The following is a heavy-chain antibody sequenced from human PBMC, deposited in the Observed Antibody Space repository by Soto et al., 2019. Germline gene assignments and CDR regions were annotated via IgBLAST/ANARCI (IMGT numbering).Heavy chain of an antibody. CDR1: GYTFTHYY. CDR2: INPSGGST. D-gene: IGHD2-8*01. CDR3: ARPPFPGCINGVCYPCDH. Sequence: QVQLVQSGAEVKKPGASVKVSCKASGYTFTHYYIHWVRQAPGHGLEWMGMINPSGGSTDYAQKFQGRVTMTTATSTTTVNMELSRLTSDDAAVYYCARPPFPGCINGVCYPCDHWGQGTLVTVSS. J-gene: IGHJ4*02. V-gene: IGHV1-46*01.